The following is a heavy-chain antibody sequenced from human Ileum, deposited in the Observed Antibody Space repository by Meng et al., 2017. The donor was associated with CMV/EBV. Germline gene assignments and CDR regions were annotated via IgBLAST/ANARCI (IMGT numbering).Heavy chain of an antibody. J-gene: IGHJ4*02. CDR2: LNPKSGGI. CDR3: AKRPSSTIPRFPY. CDR1: GYSFSGYY. Sequence: ASVKVSCKASGYSFSGYYIHWVRQAPGPGLEWMGSLNPKSGGIKYAQKFQGRVTMTRDTSINTAYMDLTRLTSDDPAVYFCAKRPSSTIPRFPYWGQGTLVTVSS. V-gene: IGHV1-2*02. D-gene: IGHD3-10*01.